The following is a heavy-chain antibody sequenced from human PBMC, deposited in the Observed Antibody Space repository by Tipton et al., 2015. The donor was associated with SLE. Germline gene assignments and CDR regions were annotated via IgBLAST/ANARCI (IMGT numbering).Heavy chain of an antibody. CDR1: GYSISSGYS. J-gene: IGHJ4*02. Sequence: TLSLTCTVSGYSISSGYSWGWIRQPPGKGLEWIGSMFHGGSTYYNPSLKSRATISVDTSKNQFSLKLSSVTAADTAVYHCASSQYCSDSSCYSFDYWGQGTLVTVSS. D-gene: IGHD2-2*02. CDR2: MFHGGST. V-gene: IGHV4-38-2*02. CDR3: ASSQYCSDSSCYSFDY.